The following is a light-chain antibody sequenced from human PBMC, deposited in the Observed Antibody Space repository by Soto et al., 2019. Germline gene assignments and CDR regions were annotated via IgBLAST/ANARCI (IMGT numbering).Light chain of an antibody. CDR1: QGVASS. CDR3: HQRNGWPFT. Sequence: VLTQSPGTLSLSPGERAALSCGASQGVASSLAWYQQKPGQAPRLLIYDASKRATGCQARFSGIESGTNFTLTISSLEHEDFAVYYCHQRNGWPFTFGQGTKLEI. V-gene: IGKV3-11*01. J-gene: IGKJ2*01. CDR2: DAS.